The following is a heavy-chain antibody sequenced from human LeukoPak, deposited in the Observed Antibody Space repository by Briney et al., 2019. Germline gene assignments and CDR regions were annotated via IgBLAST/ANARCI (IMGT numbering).Heavy chain of an antibody. V-gene: IGHV4-34*01. CDR1: GGSFSGYY. Sequence: SETLSLTCAVYGGSFSGYYWSWIRQPPGKGLEWIGEINHSGSTNYNPSLKSRVTISVDTSKNQFSLKLSSVTAADTAVYYCARDGYSGSPLGNGGAFDIWGQGTMVTVSS. CDR2: INHSGST. D-gene: IGHD1-26*01. CDR3: ARDGYSGSPLGNGGAFDI. J-gene: IGHJ3*02.